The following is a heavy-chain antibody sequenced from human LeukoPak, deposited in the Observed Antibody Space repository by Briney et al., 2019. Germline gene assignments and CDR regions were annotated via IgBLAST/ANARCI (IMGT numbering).Heavy chain of an antibody. J-gene: IGHJ3*02. V-gene: IGHV3-53*01. CDR1: GFTVSSNY. Sequence: PGGSLRLSCAASGFTVSSNYMSWVRQAPGKGLEWVSVIYSGGSAYYADSVKGRFTISRDNSKNTLYLQMNSLRAADTAVYYCAQQWLLLGAFGIWGQGTIVTVSS. D-gene: IGHD6-19*01. CDR2: IYSGGSA. CDR3: AQQWLLLGAFGI.